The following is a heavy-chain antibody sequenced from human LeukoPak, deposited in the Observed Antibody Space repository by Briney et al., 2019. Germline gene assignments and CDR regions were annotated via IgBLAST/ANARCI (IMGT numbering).Heavy chain of an antibody. CDR2: IYTSGST. CDR1: GGSITSYY. J-gene: IGHJ4*02. D-gene: IGHD5-18*01. Sequence: SETLSLTRTVSGGSITSYYWSWIRHPAGKGLEWIGRIYTSGSTNYNPSLKSRVTMSVPTSKTQFSLNLTSLPAAHTAPSSCSSGMWIQPFDYWGQGTLVTVSS. CDR3: SSGMWIQPFDY. V-gene: IGHV4-4*07.